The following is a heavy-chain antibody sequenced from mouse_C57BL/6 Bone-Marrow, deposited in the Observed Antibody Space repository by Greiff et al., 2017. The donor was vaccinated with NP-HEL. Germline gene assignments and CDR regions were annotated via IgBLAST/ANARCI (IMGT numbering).Heavy chain of an antibody. Sequence: EVKLVESGPELVKPGASVKMSCKASGYTFTDYNMHWVKQSHGKSLEWIGYINPNNGGTSYNQKFKGKATLTVNKSSSTAYMELRSLTSEDSAVYYCALLRTFDYWGQGTTLTVSS. CDR1: GYTFTDYN. J-gene: IGHJ2*01. CDR2: INPNNGGT. CDR3: ALLRTFDY. D-gene: IGHD2-4*01. V-gene: IGHV1-22*01.